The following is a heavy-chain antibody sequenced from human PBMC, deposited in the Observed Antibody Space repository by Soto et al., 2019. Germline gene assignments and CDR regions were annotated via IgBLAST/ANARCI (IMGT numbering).Heavy chain of an antibody. CDR1: GFTFSSYS. J-gene: IGHJ4*02. D-gene: IGHD2-2*01. CDR2: ITSKSSTI. V-gene: IGHV3-48*02. Sequence: PGGSLRLSCGASGFTFSSYSMNWVRQAPGKGLEWVSYITSKSSTIKYADSVQGRFTVSRDNAKNSLYLQLNSLRDDDTAVYFCAKEKEACSETSCSLSHFDSWGQGT. CDR3: AKEKEACSETSCSLSHFDS.